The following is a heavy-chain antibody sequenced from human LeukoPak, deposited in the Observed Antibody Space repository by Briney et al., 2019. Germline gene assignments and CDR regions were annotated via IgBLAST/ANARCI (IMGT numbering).Heavy chain of an antibody. CDR3: VKGFYDILTGYWGGGDY. CDR1: GFTFSSHA. CDR2: ISSNGGST. D-gene: IGHD3-9*01. J-gene: IGHJ4*02. V-gene: IGHV3-64D*06. Sequence: GGSLRLSCSASGFTFSSHAMHWVRQAPGKGLEYVSAISSNGGSTYYADSVKGRFTISRDNSKNTLYLQMGSLRADDTAVYYCVKGFYDILTGYWGGGDYWGQGTLVTVSS.